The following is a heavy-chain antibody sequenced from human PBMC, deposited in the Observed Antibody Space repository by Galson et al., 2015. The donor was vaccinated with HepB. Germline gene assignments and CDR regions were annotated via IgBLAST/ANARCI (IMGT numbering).Heavy chain of an antibody. J-gene: IGHJ6*02. CDR3: ARVEGDRITIFGVVFYYGMDV. V-gene: IGHV3-48*02. D-gene: IGHD3-3*01. CDR1: GFTFSSYS. CDR2: ISSSSSTI. Sequence: SLRLSCAASGFTFSSYSMNWVRQAPGKGLEWVSYISSSSSTIYYADSVKGRFTISRDNAKNSLYLQMNSLRDEDTAVYYCARVEGDRITIFGVVFYYGMDVWGQGTTVTVSS.